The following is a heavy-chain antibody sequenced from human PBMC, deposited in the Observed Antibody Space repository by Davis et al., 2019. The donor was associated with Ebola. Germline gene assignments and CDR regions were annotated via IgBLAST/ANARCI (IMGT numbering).Heavy chain of an antibody. D-gene: IGHD5-24*01. Sequence: ASVKVSCKASGYTFTNYYMHWVRQAPGQGLEWVAWMNPKSGNTGYAEKFQGRVTMTTDTSTSTAYMELRSLRSDDTAVYYCARWGMTTIFNDYWGQGTLVTVSS. V-gene: IGHV1-8*02. CDR1: GYTFTNYY. CDR2: MNPKSGNT. CDR3: ARWGMTTIFNDY. J-gene: IGHJ4*02.